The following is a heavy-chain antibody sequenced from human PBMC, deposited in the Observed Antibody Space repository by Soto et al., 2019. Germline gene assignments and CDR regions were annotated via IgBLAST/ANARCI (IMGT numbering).Heavy chain of an antibody. CDR3: ARGGGGGAFDI. V-gene: IGHV3-7*04. Sequence: GGSLRLSCAASGFTFSSYWMSWVRQAPGKGLEWVANIKQDGSEKYYVDSVKGRFTISRDNAKNSLYLQMNSLRAEDTAVYYGARGGGGGAFDIWGQGTMVTVSS. CDR2: IKQDGSEK. CDR1: GFTFSSYW. J-gene: IGHJ3*02. D-gene: IGHD2-15*01.